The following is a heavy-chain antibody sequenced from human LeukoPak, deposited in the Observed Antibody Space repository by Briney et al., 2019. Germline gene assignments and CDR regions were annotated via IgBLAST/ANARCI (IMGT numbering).Heavy chain of an antibody. J-gene: IGHJ4*02. D-gene: IGHD6-19*01. CDR3: ARVTAVAGTSVGVDA. V-gene: IGHV3-74*01. CDR2: INSDASVT. Sequence: GGSLRLSCAASGFTFSNYWMHWVRQTPGKGLVWVSRINSDASVTTYADSVKGRFTISRDNAKNSLYLQMNSLRAEDTAVYYCARVTAVAGTSVGVDAWGQGILVTVS. CDR1: GFTFSNYW.